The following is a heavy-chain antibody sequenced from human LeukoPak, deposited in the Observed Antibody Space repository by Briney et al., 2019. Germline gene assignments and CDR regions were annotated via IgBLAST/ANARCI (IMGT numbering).Heavy chain of an antibody. Sequence: PSETLSLTCTVSGGSIRSYFWTWIRQPAGKGLEWIGLIYTNGSTNYNPSLKSRVTMSVGMSKNQFSLKLNSVTAADTAVYYCARDLIAAAGTQAYYYGTDVWGQGTTVTVSS. CDR3: ARDLIAAAGTQAYYYGTDV. CDR1: GGSIRSYF. V-gene: IGHV4-4*07. CDR2: IYTNGST. J-gene: IGHJ6*02. D-gene: IGHD6-13*01.